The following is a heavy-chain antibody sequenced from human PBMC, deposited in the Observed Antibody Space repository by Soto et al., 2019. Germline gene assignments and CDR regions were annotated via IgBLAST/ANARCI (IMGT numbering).Heavy chain of an antibody. CDR2: ISGIGGSS. J-gene: IGHJ6*02. CDR1: GFAFSTYA. CDR3: AKVTKRAAAGRYEYYKYGMDV. V-gene: IGHV3-23*01. Sequence: EVQLLESGGALEHPGGSLRLSCAASGFAFSTYAMTWVRQAPGKGLEWVSDISGIGGSSYYAASVKGRFTISRDNSKNTLFLQMNGLRAEDTAVYYCAKVTKRAAAGRYEYYKYGMDVWGQGTTVTVSS. D-gene: IGHD6-13*01.